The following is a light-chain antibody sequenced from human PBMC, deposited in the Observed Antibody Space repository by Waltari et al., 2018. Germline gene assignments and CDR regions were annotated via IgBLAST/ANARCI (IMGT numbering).Light chain of an antibody. CDR2: DVY. Sequence: QSALTRPAPVSGSPGQSITIPCTGTSSDVGGSNYVSWYQQYPGKAPKLMISDVYNRPSGVSNRFSGSKSGNTASLTISGLQAEDEADYYCLSYTSSTTYVFGTGTKVTVL. J-gene: IGLJ1*01. CDR3: LSYTSSTTYV. CDR1: SSDVGGSNY. V-gene: IGLV2-14*01.